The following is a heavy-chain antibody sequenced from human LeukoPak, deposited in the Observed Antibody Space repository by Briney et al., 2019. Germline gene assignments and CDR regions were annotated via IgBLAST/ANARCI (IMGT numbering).Heavy chain of an antibody. Sequence: SETLSLTCAVYGGSFSGYYWSWIRQPPGKGLEWIGEINHSGSTNYNPSLKSRVTISVDTSKNQFSLKLSSVTAADTAVYYCARPYGSGSYPSRYYYGMDVWGQGTTVTVSS. CDR3: ARPYGSGSYPSRYYYGMDV. D-gene: IGHD3-10*01. J-gene: IGHJ6*02. V-gene: IGHV4-34*01. CDR1: GGSFSGYY. CDR2: INHSGST.